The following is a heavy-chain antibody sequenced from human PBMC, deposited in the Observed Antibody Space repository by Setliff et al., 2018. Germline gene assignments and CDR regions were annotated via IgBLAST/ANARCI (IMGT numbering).Heavy chain of an antibody. CDR2: ISHNGRV. V-gene: IGHV4-34*01. CDR3: ARSRYYDSSGNNYGLDY. D-gene: IGHD3-22*01. Sequence: ETLSLTCDIKGGAVSGFYWSWIRQTPGKDLEWIGEISHNGRVSSSPSLKSRVTISVDRAKNHFSLKLTSVTAADTAMYYCARSRYYDSSGNNYGLDYWGQGTLVTVSS. J-gene: IGHJ4*02. CDR1: GGAVSGFY.